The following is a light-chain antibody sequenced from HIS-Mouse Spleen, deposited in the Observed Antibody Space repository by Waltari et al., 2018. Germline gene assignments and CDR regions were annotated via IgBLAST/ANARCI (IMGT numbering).Light chain of an antibody. CDR2: EGS. J-gene: IGLJ1*01. Sequence: QSALTQPASVSGSPGQSITISCTRTSSDVGSYNLFSWYQPHPGKAPKLMIYEGSKRPSGVSNRFSGSKSGNTASLTISGLQAEDEADYYCCSYAGSSTYVFGTGTKVTVL. V-gene: IGLV2-23*01. CDR1: SSDVGSYNL. CDR3: CSYAGSSTYV.